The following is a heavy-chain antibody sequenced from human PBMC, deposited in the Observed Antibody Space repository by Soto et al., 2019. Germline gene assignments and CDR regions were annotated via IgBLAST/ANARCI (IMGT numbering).Heavy chain of an antibody. J-gene: IGHJ4*02. V-gene: IGHV4-31*03. D-gene: IGHD1-1*01. CDR1: GGSISSGGYY. CDR3: ARAGSGTGTTAFPICYFDY. CDR2: IYYSGST. Sequence: QVQLQESGPGLVKPSQTLSLTCTVSGGSISSGGYYWSWIRQHPGKGLEWIGYIYYSGSTYYNPSLKGRVTISVDTSKNQFSLKLSSVTAADTAVYYCARAGSGTGTTAFPICYFDYWGQGTLVTVSS.